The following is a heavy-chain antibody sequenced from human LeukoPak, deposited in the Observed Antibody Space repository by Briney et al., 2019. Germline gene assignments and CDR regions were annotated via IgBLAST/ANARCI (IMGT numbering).Heavy chain of an antibody. CDR1: GGSFSGYY. J-gene: IGHJ6*03. Sequence: SETLSLTCAVYGGSFSGYYWSWIRQPPGKGLEWIGEINHSGSTNYNPSLKSRVTISVDTSKNQFSLKLSSVTAADTAVYYGASGVSGRRRHYYYYYYMDVWGKGTTVTVSS. V-gene: IGHV4-34*01. CDR3: ASGVSGRRRHYYYYYYMDV. D-gene: IGHD3-10*01. CDR2: INHSGST.